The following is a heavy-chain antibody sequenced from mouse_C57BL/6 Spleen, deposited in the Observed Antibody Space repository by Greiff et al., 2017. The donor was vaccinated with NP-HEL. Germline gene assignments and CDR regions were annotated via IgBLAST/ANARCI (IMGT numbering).Heavy chain of an antibody. CDR2: IHPTSGST. Sequence: QVQLQQPGAELVKPGASVKLSCKASGYTFTSYWMHWVKQRPGQGLEWIGMIHPTSGSTNYNAKFKSKATLTVDKSSSTAYMHLSSLTSEDSAVYYWARTYYSNYEGYWYFDGWGTGTTVTVSS. D-gene: IGHD2-5*01. CDR1: GYTFTSYW. V-gene: IGHV1-64*01. J-gene: IGHJ1*03. CDR3: ARTYYSNYEGYWYFDG.